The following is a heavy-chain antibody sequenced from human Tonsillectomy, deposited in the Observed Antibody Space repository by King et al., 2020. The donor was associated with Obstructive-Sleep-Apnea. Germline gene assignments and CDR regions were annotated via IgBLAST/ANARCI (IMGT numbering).Heavy chain of an antibody. CDR2: ISWNSGSI. CDR1: GFTFDDYA. D-gene: IGHD6-19*01. V-gene: IGHV3-9*01. CDR3: AKAKTPYSSGWYLNYFDY. Sequence: VQLVESGGGLVHPGRSLRLSCAASGFTFDDYAMHWVRQAPGKGLEWVSGISWNSGSIGYADSVKGRFTISRDNAKNSLYLQMNSLRAEDTALYYCAKAKTPYSSGWYLNYFDYWGQGTLVTVSS. J-gene: IGHJ4*02.